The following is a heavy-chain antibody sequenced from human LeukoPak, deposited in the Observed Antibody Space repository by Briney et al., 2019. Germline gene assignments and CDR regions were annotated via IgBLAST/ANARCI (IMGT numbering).Heavy chain of an antibody. CDR3: ASNTAMATAFSDY. D-gene: IGHD5-18*01. CDR2: IYYSGST. Sequence: PSETLSLTCTVSGGSISSSSYYWGWIRQPPGKGLEWIGSIYYSGSTYYNPSLKSRVTISVDTSKNQFSLRLSSVTAADTAVYYCASNTAMATAFSDYWGQGTLVTVSS. V-gene: IGHV4-39*01. J-gene: IGHJ4*02. CDR1: GGSISSSSYY.